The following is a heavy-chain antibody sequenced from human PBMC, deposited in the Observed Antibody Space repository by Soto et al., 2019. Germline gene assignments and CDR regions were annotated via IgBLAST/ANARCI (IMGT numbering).Heavy chain of an antibody. CDR1: GFTFSNYN. D-gene: IGHD4-4*01. J-gene: IGHJ4*02. CDR3: ARFSNHLLDY. Sequence: EVQLAESGGGLVQPGGSLRLSCAASGFTFSNYNMNWVCQAPGKGLEWVSHISSSGSKIYYADSVKGRFTISRDNAKNSLYLLMKSLRDEDTAVYYCARFSNHLLDYWGQGTLVTVSS. V-gene: IGHV3-48*02. CDR2: ISSSGSKI.